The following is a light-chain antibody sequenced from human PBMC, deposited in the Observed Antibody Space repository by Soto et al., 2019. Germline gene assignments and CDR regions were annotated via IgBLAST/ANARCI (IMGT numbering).Light chain of an antibody. CDR2: DDN. J-gene: IGLJ3*02. Sequence: QSVLTQPPSVSAAPGQTVTISCSGSNSNIGNNYVSWYQQVPGTVPKLLIYDDNKRPSGIPDRFSGSKSGTSATLGITGLQTGDEADYYCGTWDSGLSAALFGGGTKVTVL. V-gene: IGLV1-51*01. CDR1: NSNIGNNY. CDR3: GTWDSGLSAAL.